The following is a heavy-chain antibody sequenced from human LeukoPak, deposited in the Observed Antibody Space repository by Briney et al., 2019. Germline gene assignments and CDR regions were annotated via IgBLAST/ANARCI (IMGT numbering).Heavy chain of an antibody. D-gene: IGHD2-2*01. CDR3: AKAGYCSSTSCYSRYYYYMDV. J-gene: IGHJ6*03. Sequence: GGSLRLSCAASGFTFSTYAMSWVRQAAGKGLEWVSLISGSGGGTYYADSVKGRFTISRGNSKNTLYLQLNSLGAEDTAVYYCAKAGYCSSTSCYSRYYYYMDVWGKGTTVTVSS. CDR1: GFTFSTYA. V-gene: IGHV3-23*01. CDR2: ISGSGGGT.